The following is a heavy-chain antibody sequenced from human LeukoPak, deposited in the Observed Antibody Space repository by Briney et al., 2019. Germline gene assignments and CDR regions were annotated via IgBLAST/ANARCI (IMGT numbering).Heavy chain of an antibody. Sequence: PGGSLRLSCAASGFTFSSYEMNWVRQAPGKGLEWISYISSSSSYTYYADSVKGRLTISRDYAKNSLYLQMNSLRAEDTAVYYCARAPMIDSSGYYYLYYFDYWGQGTLVTVSS. J-gene: IGHJ4*02. CDR1: GFTFSSYE. CDR2: ISSSSSYT. V-gene: IGHV3-21*05. CDR3: ARAPMIDSSGYYYLYYFDY. D-gene: IGHD3-22*01.